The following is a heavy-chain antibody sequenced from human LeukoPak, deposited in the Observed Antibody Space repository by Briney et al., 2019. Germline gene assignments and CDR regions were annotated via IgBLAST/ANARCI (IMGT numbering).Heavy chain of an antibody. CDR2: ILHSGTT. V-gene: IGHV4-30-4*08. D-gene: IGHD3-22*01. J-gene: IGHJ5*02. Sequence: KSSQTLSLTCTVSGDSISSGGCYWTWVRQHPGKGLEWIGYILHSGTTFYNPSLKSRVTISVDTSKNQFSLKLSSVTAADTAVYYCAEGYYYDSSGYYPNWFDPWGQGTLVTVSS. CDR1: GDSISSGGCY. CDR3: AEGYYYDSSGYYPNWFDP.